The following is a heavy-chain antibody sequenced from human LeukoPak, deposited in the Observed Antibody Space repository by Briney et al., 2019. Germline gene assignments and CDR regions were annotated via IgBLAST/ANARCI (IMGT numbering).Heavy chain of an antibody. CDR1: GFTFSSYG. V-gene: IGHV3-23*01. CDR3: ARAYYDYVWGSYRSFDY. J-gene: IGHJ4*02. CDR2: ISGSGGST. Sequence: GGTLRLSCAASGFTFSSYGMSWVRQAPGKGLEWVSAISGSGGSTYYADSVKGRFTISRDNSKNTLYLQMNSLRAEDTAVYYCARAYYDYVWGSYRSFDYWGQGTLVTVSS. D-gene: IGHD3-16*02.